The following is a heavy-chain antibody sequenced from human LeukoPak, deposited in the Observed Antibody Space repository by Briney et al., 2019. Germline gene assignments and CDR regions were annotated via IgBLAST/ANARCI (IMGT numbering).Heavy chain of an antibody. V-gene: IGHV3-23*01. CDR3: AKSYYYDSSGYYYGSYYYMDV. J-gene: IGHJ6*03. CDR2: ISGSGVST. Sequence: GGSLRLSCAASGFTFTTYAMSWVRQAPGKGLEWLSAISGSGVSTYYPDSVKGRFTISRDNSKNTLYLQMNSLRAEDTAVYYWAKSYYYDSSGYYYGSYYYMDVGGKGPRSPSP. D-gene: IGHD3-22*01. CDR1: GFTFTTYA.